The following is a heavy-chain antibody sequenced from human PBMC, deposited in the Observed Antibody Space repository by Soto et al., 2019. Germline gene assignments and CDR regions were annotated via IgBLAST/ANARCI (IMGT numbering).Heavy chain of an antibody. CDR3: AGSSRIVGATMGLFDY. CDR1: GGSISSSSYY. Sequence: SETLSLTCTVSGGSISSSSYYWGWIRQPPGKGLEWIGSIYYSGSTYYNPSLKSRVTISVDTSKNQLSLKLSSVTAADTAVYYCAGSSRIVGATMGLFDYWGQGTLVTVSS. CDR2: IYYSGST. V-gene: IGHV4-39*01. D-gene: IGHD1-26*01. J-gene: IGHJ4*02.